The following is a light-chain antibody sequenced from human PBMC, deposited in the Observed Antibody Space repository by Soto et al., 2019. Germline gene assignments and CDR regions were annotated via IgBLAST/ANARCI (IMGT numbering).Light chain of an antibody. V-gene: IGKV1-39*01. CDR3: QQSYSVPYT. CDR2: LAS. Sequence: DIQMTQSPSSLSATVGDRVTITCRASQNISRFLNWYQQKPGGAPKLLIHLASTLQSGIPSRFSGRGSGTDFTLSIASLEPDDFAPYFCQQSYSVPYTFGQGTNLDI. CDR1: QNISRF. J-gene: IGKJ2*01.